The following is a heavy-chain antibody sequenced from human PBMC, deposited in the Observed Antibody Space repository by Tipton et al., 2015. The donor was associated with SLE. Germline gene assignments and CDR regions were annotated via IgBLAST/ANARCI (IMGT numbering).Heavy chain of an antibody. J-gene: IGHJ2*01. CDR2: ISYDGRDQ. D-gene: IGHD5-12*01. CDR1: GFSFFRDA. Sequence: RSLRLSCAASGFSFFRDAMHWVRQAADKGLEWVAVISYDGRDQYYADSVKGRFTISRDNSMNTLYLQMSSLRAEDTAVYYCVKAEKFGGYPTDWDLDLGGRGPLAPVSS. CDR3: VKAEKFGGYPTDWDLDL. V-gene: IGHV3-33*05.